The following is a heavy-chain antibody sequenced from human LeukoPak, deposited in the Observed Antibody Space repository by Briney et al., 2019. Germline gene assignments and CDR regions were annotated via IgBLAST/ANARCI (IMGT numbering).Heavy chain of an antibody. CDR3: ARVQSSGSLPLFDY. Sequence: PSETLSLTCTVSGGSTSSSSYYWGWIRQPPGKGLEWIGSIYYSGSTYYNPSLKSRVTISVDTSKNQFSLKLSSVTAADTAVYYCARVQSSGSLPLFDYWGQGTLVTVSS. CDR1: GGSTSSSSYY. J-gene: IGHJ4*02. V-gene: IGHV4-39*01. CDR2: IYYSGST. D-gene: IGHD3-22*01.